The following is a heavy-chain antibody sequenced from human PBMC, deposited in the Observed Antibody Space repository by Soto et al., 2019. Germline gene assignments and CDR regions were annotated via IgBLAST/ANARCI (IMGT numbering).Heavy chain of an antibody. CDR1: GGSFSGYY. CDR2: INHSGST. D-gene: IGHD2-8*01. V-gene: IGHV4-34*01. CDR3: ARVRRMLSSAFDI. J-gene: IGHJ3*02. Sequence: LETLSLTCAVYGGSFSGYYWSWIRQPPGKGLEWIGEINHSGSTNYNPSLKSRVTISVDTSKNQFSLKLSSVTAADTAVYYCARVRRMLSSAFDIWGQGTMVTVSS.